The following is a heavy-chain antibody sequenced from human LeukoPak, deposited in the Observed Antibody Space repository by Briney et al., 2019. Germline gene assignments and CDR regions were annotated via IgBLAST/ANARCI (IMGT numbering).Heavy chain of an antibody. CDR3: SREWGQGDQSAFVI. D-gene: IGHD2-21*01. J-gene: IGHJ3*02. V-gene: IGHV3-72*01. CDR1: GLTFSDYI. CDR2: IRRKRNGYTP. Sequence: GGSLRLSCAASGLTFSDYILDWVRRAPGKGLECVARIRRKRNGYTPEFAAALRGRFTSSRDDSENSLYLHMNNLKTESTAVYHCSREWGQGDQSAFVIWVQGTMVSVCS.